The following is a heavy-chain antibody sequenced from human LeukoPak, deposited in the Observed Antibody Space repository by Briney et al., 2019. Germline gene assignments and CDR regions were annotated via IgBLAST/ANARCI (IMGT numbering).Heavy chain of an antibody. J-gene: IGHJ3*02. V-gene: IGHV3-53*01. CDR1: GFTVSRNY. CDR3: ARVGSVCTFDI. CDR2: IYSGGST. Sequence: PGGSLRLSCAASGFTVSRNYMSWVRQAPGKGLEWVSVIYSGGSTYYADSVKGRFTISRDNSKNTLYLQMNSLRAEDTAVYYCARVGSVCTFDIWGQGTMVTVSS. D-gene: IGHD5/OR15-5a*01.